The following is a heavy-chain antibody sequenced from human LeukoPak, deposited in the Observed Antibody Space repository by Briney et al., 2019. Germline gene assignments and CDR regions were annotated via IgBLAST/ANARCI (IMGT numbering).Heavy chain of an antibody. Sequence: ASVKVSCKASGYTFTGYYMHWVRQAPGQGLEWMGWINPNSGGTNYAQKFQGRVTMTRDTSISTAYMELSRLRSDDTAVYYCATDQTPSTIAVPGTVFDYWGRGTLVPVSS. D-gene: IGHD6-19*01. CDR3: ATDQTPSTIAVPGTVFDY. J-gene: IGHJ4*02. V-gene: IGHV1-2*02. CDR1: GYTFTGYY. CDR2: INPNSGGT.